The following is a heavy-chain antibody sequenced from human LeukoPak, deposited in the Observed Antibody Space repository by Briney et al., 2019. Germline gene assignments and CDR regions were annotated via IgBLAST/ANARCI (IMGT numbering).Heavy chain of an antibody. CDR1: GFTFSTYW. Sequence: GGSLRLSCAASGFTFSTYWMHWVRQAPGKGLVWVSQIHSDGTSPTYADSVKGRFTISRDNAKNTLYLQMSSLRAEDTAVYFCARGPLGELSPDTFDFWGQGTMVTVSS. D-gene: IGHD3-16*02. V-gene: IGHV3-74*01. CDR3: ARGPLGELSPDTFDF. J-gene: IGHJ3*01. CDR2: IHSDGTSP.